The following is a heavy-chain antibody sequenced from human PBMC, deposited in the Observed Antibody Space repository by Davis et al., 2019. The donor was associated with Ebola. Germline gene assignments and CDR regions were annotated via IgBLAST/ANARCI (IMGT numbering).Heavy chain of an antibody. V-gene: IGHV3-23*01. CDR3: AKWPRTTDSSGNE. Sequence: GESLKISCAASGFTFSSYGMHWVRQAPGKGLEWVSAISGSGGSTYYADSVKGRFTISRDNSKNTLFLQMNSLRAEDTAVYYCAKWPRTTDSSGNEWGQGTLVTVSS. D-gene: IGHD3-22*01. J-gene: IGHJ4*02. CDR1: GFTFSSYG. CDR2: ISGSGGST.